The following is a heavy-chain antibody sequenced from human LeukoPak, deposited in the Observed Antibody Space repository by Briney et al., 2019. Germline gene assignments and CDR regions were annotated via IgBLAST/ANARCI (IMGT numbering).Heavy chain of an antibody. CDR3: ARGGVGATEIYYFDY. J-gene: IGHJ4*02. CDR1: GGSISSYY. V-gene: IGHV4-4*07. Sequence: SETLSLTCTVSGGSISSYYWSWIRQPAGKGLEWIGRIYTSGSTNYNPSLKSRVTMSVDTSKNQFSLKLSSVTAADTAVYYCARGGVGATEIYYFDYWGQGTLVTVSS. D-gene: IGHD1-26*01. CDR2: IYTSGST.